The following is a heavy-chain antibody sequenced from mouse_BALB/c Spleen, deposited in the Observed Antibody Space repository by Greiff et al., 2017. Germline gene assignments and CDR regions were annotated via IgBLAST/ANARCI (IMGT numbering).Heavy chain of an antibody. CDR1: GYTFTSYW. CDR2: INPSTGYT. J-gene: IGHJ4*01. D-gene: IGHD2-12*01. V-gene: IGHV1-7*01. CDR3: AREGRRLYAMDY. Sequence: QVQLKQSGAELAKPGASVKMSCKASGYTFTSYWMHWVKQRPGQGLEWIGYINPSTGYTEYNQKFKDKATLTADKSSSTAYMQLSSLTSEDSAVYYCAREGRRLYAMDYWGQGTSVTVSS.